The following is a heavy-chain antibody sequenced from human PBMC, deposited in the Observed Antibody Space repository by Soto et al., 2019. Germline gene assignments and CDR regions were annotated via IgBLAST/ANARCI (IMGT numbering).Heavy chain of an antibody. CDR3: ARDKITGLFDY. J-gene: IGHJ4*02. D-gene: IGHD2-8*02. Sequence: QVQLQQWGAGLLKPSETLSLTCAVYGGSFSGYDWTWIRQPPGTGLEWIGEINHSGSSNYNPSLTTRVTISVDTSKSQFSLKLTSVTAADTAVYYCARDKITGLFDYWGQGTRVTVSS. CDR2: INHSGSS. CDR1: GGSFSGYD. V-gene: IGHV4-34*01.